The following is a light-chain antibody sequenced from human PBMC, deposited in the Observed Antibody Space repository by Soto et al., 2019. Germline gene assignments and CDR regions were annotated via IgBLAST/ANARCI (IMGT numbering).Light chain of an antibody. V-gene: IGKV3-20*01. CDR3: HHYDGSPFA. CDR1: HNIDSRM. J-gene: IGKJ3*01. Sequence: VVLTQSPGTLSLSPGERATLSCRASHNIDSRMLAWYQHKPGQSPRLLMYGASKRAADIPDRFSGSASGRDFTLTISRLEPEDVAVYYCHHYDGSPFAFGPGTKVDIK. CDR2: GAS.